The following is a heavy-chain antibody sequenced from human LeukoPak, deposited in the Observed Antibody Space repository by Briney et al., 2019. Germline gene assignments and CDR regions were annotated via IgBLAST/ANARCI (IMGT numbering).Heavy chain of an antibody. J-gene: IGHJ3*02. CDR1: GYTLTELS. CDR2: FDPEDGET. Sequence: ASVKVSCKVSGYTLTELSMHWLRQAPGKGLEWMGGFDPEDGETIYAQKFQGRVTMTEDTSTDTAYMELSSLRSEDTALYYCATQSDVLYAFDMWGQGTMVTVSS. D-gene: IGHD6-19*01. V-gene: IGHV1-24*01. CDR3: ATQSDVLYAFDM.